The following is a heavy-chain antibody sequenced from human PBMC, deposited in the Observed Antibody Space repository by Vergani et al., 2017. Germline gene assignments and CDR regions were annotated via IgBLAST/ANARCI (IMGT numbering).Heavy chain of an antibody. J-gene: IGHJ4*02. CDR1: GGTFSSYA. V-gene: IGHV1-69*01. CDR3: ARELGYCSSTSCGEGLVAGLDY. D-gene: IGHD2-2*01. CDR2: IIPIFGTA. Sequence: QVQLVQSGAEVKKPGSSVKVSCKASGGTFSSYAISWVRQAPGQGLEWMGGIIPIFGTANYAQKFQGRVTITADESTSTAYMELSSLSSEDTAVYYCARELGYCSSTSCGEGLVAGLDYWGQGTLVTVSS.